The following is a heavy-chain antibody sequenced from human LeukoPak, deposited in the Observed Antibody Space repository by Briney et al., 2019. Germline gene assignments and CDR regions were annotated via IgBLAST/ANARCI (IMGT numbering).Heavy chain of an antibody. D-gene: IGHD3-22*01. CDR2: TSPKSGDT. J-gene: IGHJ1*01. V-gene: IGHV1-2*02. CDR1: GYTFSDYY. Sequence: ASVKVSCKVSGYTFSDYYIHWVRQAPGHGLEWMGWTSPKSGDTRYTQRFQGRVTMTRDTSISTAYMELSGLRSDDTAIYYCARDGDRNYDSSGYYLRYWGQGTLVAVSS. CDR3: ARDGDRNYDSSGYYLRY.